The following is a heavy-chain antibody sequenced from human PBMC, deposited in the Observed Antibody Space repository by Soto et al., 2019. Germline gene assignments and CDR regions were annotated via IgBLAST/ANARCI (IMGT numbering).Heavy chain of an antibody. CDR3: ASHYYDRSRYYPGAFDI. D-gene: IGHD3-22*01. V-gene: IGHV3-11*03. CDR2: ISSSSSNT. CDR1: GLSFSDHY. J-gene: IGHJ3*02. Sequence: PGGSLRLSCAASGLSFSDHYMSWIRQAPGKGLEWISYISSSSSNTNYADSVKGRFTISRDNAKNSLSLQMKSLRAEDTAMYYCASHYYDRSRYYPGAFDIWGQGTMVTVSS.